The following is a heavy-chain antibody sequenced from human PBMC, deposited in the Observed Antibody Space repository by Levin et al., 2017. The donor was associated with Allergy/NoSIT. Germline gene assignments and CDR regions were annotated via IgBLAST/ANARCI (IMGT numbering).Heavy chain of an antibody. J-gene: IGHJ6*02. V-gene: IGHV3-9*01. D-gene: IGHD5-18*01. CDR1: GFIFEDYA. CDR3: TKAIFRGYSLGSKVEVYRLDG. Sequence: GGSLRLSCEASGFIFEDYAMHWVRQVPGKGLEWVAGISCSSHSLGYADSVKGRFTISRDNAKNSLYLQLYSLRFEDTALYYCTKAIFRGYSLGSKVEVYRLDGWGHGTAVTV. CDR2: ISCSSHSL.